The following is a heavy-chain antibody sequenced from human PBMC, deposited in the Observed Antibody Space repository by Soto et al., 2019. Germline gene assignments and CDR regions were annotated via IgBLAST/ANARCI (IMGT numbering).Heavy chain of an antibody. CDR3: VKDSRPMIVVAHFDH. J-gene: IGHJ4*02. CDR2: ISSDGDNT. Sequence: GGSLRLSCSASGFTFNIYAMHWVRQAPGKGLEYVSGISSDGDNTRYADSVKGRFIISRDNSKNTLYLQMSSLRVEDTAVYYCVKDSRPMIVVAHFDHWGQGTLVTVSS. D-gene: IGHD3-22*01. V-gene: IGHV3-64D*08. CDR1: GFTFNIYA.